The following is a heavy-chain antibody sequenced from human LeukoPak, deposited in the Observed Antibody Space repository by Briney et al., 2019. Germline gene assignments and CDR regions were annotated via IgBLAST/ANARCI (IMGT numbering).Heavy chain of an antibody. V-gene: IGHV3-30*18. CDR3: AKPLRGYSYGYFDY. D-gene: IGHD5-18*01. Sequence: GGSLRLSCAASGFTFSSYGMHWVRQAPGKGLEWVAVISYDGINKYYADSVKGRFTISRDNSKNTLYLQMNSLRAEDTAVYYCAKPLRGYSYGYFDYWGQETLVTVSS. CDR1: GFTFSSYG. CDR2: ISYDGINK. J-gene: IGHJ4*02.